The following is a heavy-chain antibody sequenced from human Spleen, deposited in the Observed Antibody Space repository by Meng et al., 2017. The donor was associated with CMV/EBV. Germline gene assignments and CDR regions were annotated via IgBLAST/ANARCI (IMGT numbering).Heavy chain of an antibody. CDR3: ALALYSSSIDY. D-gene: IGHD6-6*01. J-gene: IGHJ4*02. CDR1: GFSLSTSGVG. Sequence: NTLKDGCPTLVKPTQTLTLTFTFSGFSLSTSGVGVGWIRQPPGKALEWLALIYWDDDKRYSPSLKSRLTITKDTSKNQVVLTMTNMDPVDTATYYCALALYSSSIDYWGQGTLVTVSS. CDR2: IYWDDDK. V-gene: IGHV2-5*02.